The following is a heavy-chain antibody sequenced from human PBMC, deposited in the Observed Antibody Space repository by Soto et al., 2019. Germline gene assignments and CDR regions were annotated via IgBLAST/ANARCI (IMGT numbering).Heavy chain of an antibody. CDR3: TADRASTADYGIDV. J-gene: IGHJ6*02. CDR2: IKRTSDGGTT. D-gene: IGHD2-21*02. CDR1: ALTYVNAW. V-gene: IGHV3-15*07. Sequence: EVQLVESGGGLVEPGGSLRLSCTASALTYVNAWMNWVRQAPGKGLEWVGRIKRTSDGGTTDYAAHVKGSFTISKDDSNNTVTLQRNSLRSEDTALYYRTADRASTADYGIDVWGQGTTVTVSS.